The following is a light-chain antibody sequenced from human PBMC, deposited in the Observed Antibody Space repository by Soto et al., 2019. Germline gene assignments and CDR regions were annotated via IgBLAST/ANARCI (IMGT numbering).Light chain of an antibody. Sequence: DIQMTQSPSSLSASVGDRVTITCRASQSISSYLNWYQQKPGKAPKLLIYAASSLQSGVPSRFSGSGSGTDFTLTISSLQPEDFATYYCQQSYSTPPMYTFGQGPRWIS. CDR1: QSISSY. V-gene: IGKV1-39*01. CDR2: AAS. J-gene: IGKJ2*01. CDR3: QQSYSTPPMYT.